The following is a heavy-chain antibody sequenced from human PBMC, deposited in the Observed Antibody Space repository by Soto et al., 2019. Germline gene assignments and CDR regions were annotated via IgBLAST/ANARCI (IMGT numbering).Heavy chain of an antibody. CDR2: ISTYNGDT. V-gene: IGHV1-18*01. CDR1: GYTFTRSG. D-gene: IGHD3-10*01. J-gene: IGHJ6*02. CDR3: ARVELLWFGDPPAHYGMDV. Sequence: GASVKVSCKASGYTFTRSGISWVRQAPGQGLEWMGWISTYNGDTNYAQTFQGRVTMTTDTSTSTAYMELSSLRSEDTAVYYCARVELLWFGDPPAHYGMDVWGQGTTVTVSS.